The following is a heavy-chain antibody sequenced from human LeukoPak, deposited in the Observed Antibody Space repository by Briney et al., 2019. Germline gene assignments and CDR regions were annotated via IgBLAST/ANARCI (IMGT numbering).Heavy chain of an antibody. Sequence: ASVKVSCKASGYTFIDYYMHWVRQAPGRGLEWMGWISPNSGGTKYVQKFQGRVTMTRDTSITTVYMELSGLSVDDTAVYYCARGGGRYSVDYWGQGTLVIVSS. D-gene: IGHD1-26*01. CDR3: ARGGGRYSVDY. V-gene: IGHV1-2*02. J-gene: IGHJ4*02. CDR2: ISPNSGGT. CDR1: GYTFIDYY.